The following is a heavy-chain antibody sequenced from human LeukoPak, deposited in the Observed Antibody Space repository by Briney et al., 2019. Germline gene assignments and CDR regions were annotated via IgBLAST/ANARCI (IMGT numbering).Heavy chain of an antibody. CDR2: IYYSGST. V-gene: IGHV4-39*07. CDR1: GGSISSSSYY. D-gene: IGHD3-10*01. Sequence: SETLSLTCTVSGGSISSSSYYWGWIRQPPGKGLKWIGSIYYSGSTYYNPSLKSRVTIPVDTSKNQFSLKLSSVTAADTAVYYCARESGYYYGSGSPWGQGTLVTVSS. CDR3: ARESGYYYGSGSP. J-gene: IGHJ5*02.